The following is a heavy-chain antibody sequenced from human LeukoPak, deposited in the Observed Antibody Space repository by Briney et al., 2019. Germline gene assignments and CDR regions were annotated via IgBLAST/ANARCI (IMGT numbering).Heavy chain of an antibody. J-gene: IGHJ4*02. CDR1: GFTFSSYS. D-gene: IGHD6-13*01. V-gene: IGHV3-21*01. CDR2: ISSSSSYI. Sequence: GGSLRLSCAASGFTFSSYSMTWVGQAPGKGLEWVSSISSSSSYIYYADSVKGRFTISIDNAKNSLYLQMNSLRAEDTAVYYCAREGIAAAGTGGDCWGQGTLVTVSS. CDR3: AREGIAAAGTGGDC.